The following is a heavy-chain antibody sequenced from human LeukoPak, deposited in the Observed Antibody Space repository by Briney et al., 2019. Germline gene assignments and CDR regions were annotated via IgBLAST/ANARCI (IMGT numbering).Heavy chain of an antibody. CDR1: GFTFSSYE. D-gene: IGHD6-19*01. V-gene: IGHV3-48*03. CDR3: ARVGYSSGWYEGY. CDR2: ISSSGSTI. Sequence: GGSLRLSCAASGFTFSSYEMNWVRQAPGKGLEWVSYISSSGSTIYYADSVKGRFTISRDNAKNSLYLQMNSLRAEDTAVYYCARVGYSSGWYEGYWGQGTLVTVSS. J-gene: IGHJ4*02.